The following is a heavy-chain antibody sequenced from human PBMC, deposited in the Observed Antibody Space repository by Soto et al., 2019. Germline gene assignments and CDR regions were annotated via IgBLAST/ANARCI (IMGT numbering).Heavy chain of an antibody. J-gene: IGHJ4*02. V-gene: IGHV4-39*01. CDR2: ISYSGST. Sequence: PSETLSLTCTVSGGSISSSYFSWDWIRQPPGKGLEWIGGISYSGSTYHNPSLKSRVTMSVDTSKNEFSLKLSSVTAADTAVYYCAGNLPSGYLDYWGQGTLVTVSS. CDR1: GGSISSSYFS. D-gene: IGHD5-12*01. CDR3: AGNLPSGYLDY.